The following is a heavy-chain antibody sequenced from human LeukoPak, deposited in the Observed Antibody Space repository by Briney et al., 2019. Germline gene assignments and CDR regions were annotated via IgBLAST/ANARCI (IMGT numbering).Heavy chain of an antibody. V-gene: IGHV5-51*01. CDR1: GYSFTSYW. CDR3: ARGSRQQLVRGWFDP. J-gene: IGHJ5*02. Sequence: GESLKISCKGSGYSFTSYWIGWVRQMPGKGLEWMGIIYPGDSDTRYSPSFQGQVTISADKSISTAYLQWSSLKASDTAMYYCARGSRQQLVRGWFDPWGQGTLVTVSS. CDR2: IYPGDSDT. D-gene: IGHD6-6*01.